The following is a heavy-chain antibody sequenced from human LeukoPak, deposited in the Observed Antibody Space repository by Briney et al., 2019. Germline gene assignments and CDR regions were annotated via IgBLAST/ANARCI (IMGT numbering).Heavy chain of an antibody. CDR1: GFTFSTYA. V-gene: IGHV3-30-3*01. D-gene: IGHD6-19*01. J-gene: IGHJ4*02. Sequence: PGKSLTLSCAASGFTFSTYAMHWVRQAPGKGLEWVTVNSDDGSTKHYTYSVKGRFTISRDNSKSTLYLQMNSLGTEDTAIYYCAREVTVDGAYFDYWGQGTLVTVSS. CDR3: AREVTVDGAYFDY. CDR2: NSDDGSTK.